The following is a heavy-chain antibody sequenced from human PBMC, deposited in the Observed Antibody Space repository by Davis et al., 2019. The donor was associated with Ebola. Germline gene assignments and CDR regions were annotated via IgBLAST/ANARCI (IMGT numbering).Heavy chain of an antibody. V-gene: IGHV4-30-4*08. CDR2: IYYSGST. CDR3: ASAAPTLYYFDY. J-gene: IGHJ4*02. Sequence: MPSETLSLTCTVSGCSISSGDYYWSWIRQPPGKGLEWIGYIYYSGSTYYNPSLKSRVTISVDTSKNQFSLKLSSVTAADTAVYYCASAAPTLYYFDYWGQGTLVTVSS. D-gene: IGHD3-10*01. CDR1: GCSISSGDYY.